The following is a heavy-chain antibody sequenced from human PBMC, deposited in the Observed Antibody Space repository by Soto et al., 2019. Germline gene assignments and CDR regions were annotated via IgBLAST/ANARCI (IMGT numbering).Heavy chain of an antibody. Sequence: QVQLVQSGAEVKKPGASVKVSCKASGYTFTSFGISWVRQAPGQGLEWMGWISTFNGITYYAPTLQGRVTLTTDTYTSTAYMELRSLTSDDTARYYCARGDLTNWFDSWGQGTLVTVSS. CDR2: ISTFNGIT. J-gene: IGHJ5*01. CDR3: ARGDLTNWFDS. CDR1: GYTFTSFG. V-gene: IGHV1-18*01. D-gene: IGHD2-8*01.